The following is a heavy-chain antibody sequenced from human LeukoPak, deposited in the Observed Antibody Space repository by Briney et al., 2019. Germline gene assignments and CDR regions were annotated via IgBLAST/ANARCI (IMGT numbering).Heavy chain of an antibody. CDR1: GGSISSNNW. CDR2: IYHSGSP. V-gene: IGHV4-4*02. CDR3: ARVVVGYDFWSGYYMPYYFDY. D-gene: IGHD3-3*01. Sequence: SETLSLTCAVSGGSISSNNWWGWVRQPPGQGLEWIGEIYHSGSPNYNPSLKSRVTISVDKSRNHFSLNLSSATAADTAVYYCARVVVGYDFWSGYYMPYYFDYWGQGTLVTVSS. J-gene: IGHJ4*02.